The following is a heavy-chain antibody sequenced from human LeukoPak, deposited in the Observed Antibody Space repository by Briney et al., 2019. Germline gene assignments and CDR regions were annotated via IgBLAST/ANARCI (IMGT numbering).Heavy chain of an antibody. CDR3: AREGPYGGNSYYYYGMDV. CDR2: ISAYNGNT. CDR1: GYTFTSYG. J-gene: IGHJ6*02. Sequence: GASVKVSCKASGYTFTSYGISWVRQAPGQGLEWMGWISAYNGNTNYAQKLQGRVTMTTDTSTSTAYMELRSLRSDDTAVYYCAREGPYGGNSYYYYGMDVWGQGTTVTVSS. D-gene: IGHD4-23*01. V-gene: IGHV1-18*01.